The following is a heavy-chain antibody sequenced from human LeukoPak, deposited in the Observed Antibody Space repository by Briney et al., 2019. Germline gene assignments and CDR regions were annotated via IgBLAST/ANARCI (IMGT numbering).Heavy chain of an antibody. D-gene: IGHD3-9*01. CDR1: GYTFTSYY. V-gene: IGHV1-46*01. J-gene: IGHJ4*02. CDR3: ARAGYDILTGYRRPFDY. Sequence: ASVKVSCKASGYTFTSYYMHWVRQAPGQGLEWMGIINPSGGSTSYAQKFQGRVTMTRDTSTSTVYMELSGLRSEDTAVYYCARAGYDILTGYRRPFDYWGQGTLVTVSS. CDR2: INPSGGST.